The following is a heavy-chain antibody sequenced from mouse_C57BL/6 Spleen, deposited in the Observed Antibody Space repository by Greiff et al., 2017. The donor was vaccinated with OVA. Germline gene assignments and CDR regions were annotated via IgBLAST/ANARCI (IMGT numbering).Heavy chain of an antibody. CDR2: ISRGGSYT. Sequence: EVMLVESGGDLVKPGGSLKLSCAASGFTFSSYGMSWVRQTPDQRLEWVGTISRGGSYTYYPDSVKGRFTISRDKDKNTLYLQMSSLKSEDTALYVCARRYGCDDGAGFAYWGQGTLVTVSA. D-gene: IGHD2-2*01. V-gene: IGHV5-6*02. CDR3: ARRYGCDDGAGFAY. CDR1: GFTFSSYG. J-gene: IGHJ3*01.